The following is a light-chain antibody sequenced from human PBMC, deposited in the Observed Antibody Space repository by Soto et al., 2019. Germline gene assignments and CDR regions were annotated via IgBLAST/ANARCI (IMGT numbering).Light chain of an antibody. V-gene: IGLV3-21*04. CDR2: YDS. CDR3: QVWDSSSDQYV. J-gene: IGLJ1*01. Sequence: SYELTQPPSVSVAPGKTARITCGGNNIGSKSVHWYQQKPGQAPVLVIYYDSDRPSGIPERFSGSNSGNTATLTISRVEGGDEADYYCQVWDSSSDQYVFGSGTKVTVL. CDR1: NIGSKS.